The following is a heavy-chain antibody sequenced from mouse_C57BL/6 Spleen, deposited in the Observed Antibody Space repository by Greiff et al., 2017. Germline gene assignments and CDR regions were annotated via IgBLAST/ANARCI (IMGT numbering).Heavy chain of an antibody. CDR3: ARLTVYWYFDV. V-gene: IGHV3-8*01. J-gene: IGHJ1*03. CDR1: GYSITSAY. Sequence: VQLQQSGPGLAKPSQTLSLTCSVTGYSITSAYWNWIRKFPGNKLEYMGYISYSGSTYYNPSLKSRISITRDTSKNQYYLQLNSVTTEDTATYYCARLTVYWYFDVWGTGTTVTVSS. D-gene: IGHD1-1*01. CDR2: ISYSGST.